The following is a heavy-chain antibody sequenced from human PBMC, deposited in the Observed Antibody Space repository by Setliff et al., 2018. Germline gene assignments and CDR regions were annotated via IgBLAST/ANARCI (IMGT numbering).Heavy chain of an antibody. D-gene: IGHD6-19*01. J-gene: IGHJ4*02. CDR2: IYYRGDT. CDR1: GASLNSGTYY. CDR3: ARGRAGHSGH. V-gene: IGHV4-39*01. Sequence: SETLSLTCTVSGASLNSGTYYWGWIRQPPGKGLEWIGRIYYRGDTYYNASLKGRLTISVDTSKNQFSLKLSSVTAADTAVYYCARGRAGHSGHWGQGTLVTVSS.